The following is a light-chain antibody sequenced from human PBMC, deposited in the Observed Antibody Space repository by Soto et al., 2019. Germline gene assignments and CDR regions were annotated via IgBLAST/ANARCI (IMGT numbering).Light chain of an antibody. J-gene: IGKJ5*01. Sequence: DVVLTQTPLSLSVTPGQPASISCKSSQSLLHNGGETYLFWYLQKTGQSPQLLIYEVSNRFYGGPDRFSGSGSWTEVTLEISRVEAEDVGIYYCMQSTQLPPTFGQGTRLGIK. CDR1: QSLLHNGGETY. CDR2: EVS. CDR3: MQSTQLPPT. V-gene: IGKV2D-29*02.